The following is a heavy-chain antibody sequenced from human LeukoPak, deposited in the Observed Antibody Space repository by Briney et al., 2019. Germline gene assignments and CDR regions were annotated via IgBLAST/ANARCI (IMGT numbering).Heavy chain of an antibody. CDR1: GFTFSSYS. J-gene: IGHJ3*02. CDR2: ISSSSSYI. CDR3: ARALPSPLYSGSYADAFDI. V-gene: IGHV3-21*01. D-gene: IGHD1-26*01. Sequence: GGSLRLSCAASGFTFSSYSRNWVRQAPGKGLEWVSSISSSSSYIYYADSVKGRFTISRDNAKNSLYLQMNSLRAEDTAVYYCARALPSPLYSGSYADAFDIWGQGTMVTVSS.